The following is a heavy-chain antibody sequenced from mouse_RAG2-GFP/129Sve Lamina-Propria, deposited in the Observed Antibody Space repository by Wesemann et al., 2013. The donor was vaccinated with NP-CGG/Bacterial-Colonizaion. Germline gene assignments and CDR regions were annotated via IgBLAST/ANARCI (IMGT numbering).Heavy chain of an antibody. V-gene: IGHV1-12*01. J-gene: IGHJ3*01. D-gene: IGHD2-1*01. CDR3: YGNYAWFAY. CDR2: GNGAT. Sequence: GNGATSYNQKFKGKATLTVDKSSSTAYMQLSSLTSEDSAVYYCYGNYAWFAYWGQGTLVTVSA.